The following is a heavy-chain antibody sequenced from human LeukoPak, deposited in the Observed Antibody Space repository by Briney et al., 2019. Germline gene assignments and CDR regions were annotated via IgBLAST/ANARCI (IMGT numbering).Heavy chain of an antibody. CDR3: ARGGDRRGFDY. V-gene: IGHV4-31*03. Sequence: SQTLSLTCTVSGGSISNGGYYWSWIRQHPGKGLEWIGYIYDSGTTYYNPALQSRVTISVDTSDNQFSPKLTSLTAADTAVYYCARGGDRRGFDYWGQGTLVTVSS. J-gene: IGHJ4*02. CDR2: IYDSGTT. D-gene: IGHD1-14*01. CDR1: GGSISNGGYY.